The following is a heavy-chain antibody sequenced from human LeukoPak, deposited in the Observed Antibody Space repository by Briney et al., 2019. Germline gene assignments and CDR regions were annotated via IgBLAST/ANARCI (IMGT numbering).Heavy chain of an antibody. CDR3: AREDGSGSPNDY. J-gene: IGHJ4*02. CDR2: ISSSSSYI. D-gene: IGHD3-10*01. CDR1: GFTFSNAS. V-gene: IGHV3-21*01. Sequence: GGSLRLSCAASGFTFSNASMNWVRQAPGKGLEWVSSISSSSSYIYYADSVKGRFTISRDNAKNSLYLQMNSLRAEDTAVYYCAREDGSGSPNDYWGQGTLVTVSS.